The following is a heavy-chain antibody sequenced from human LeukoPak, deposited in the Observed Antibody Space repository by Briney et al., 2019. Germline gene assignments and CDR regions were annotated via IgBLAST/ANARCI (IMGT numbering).Heavy chain of an antibody. D-gene: IGHD1-26*01. CDR3: ARRGSYYYYYYMDV. CDR1: GYSISSGYY. J-gene: IGHJ6*03. CDR2: IYHSGST. V-gene: IGHV4-38-2*02. Sequence: KPSETLSLTCTVSGYSISSGYYWGWIRQPPGKGLEWIGSIYHSGSTHYNPSLKTRVTISVDTSKNQFSLKLSSVTAADTAVYYCARRGSYYYYYYMDVWGKGTTVTASS.